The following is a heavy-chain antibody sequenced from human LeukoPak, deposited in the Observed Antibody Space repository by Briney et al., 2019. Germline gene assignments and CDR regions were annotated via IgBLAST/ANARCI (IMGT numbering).Heavy chain of an antibody. CDR2: ISGSGGST. J-gene: IGHJ6*03. CDR1: GFTFSSYA. CDR3: ARCLLYLWNRNFYYYMDV. D-gene: IGHD1-14*01. V-gene: IGHV3-23*01. Sequence: QTGGSLRLSCAASGFTFSSYAMSWVRQAPGKGLEWVSAISGSGGSTYYADSVKGRFTISRDTSQNTLSLQMNSLRGEDTAVYYCARCLLYLWNRNFYYYMDVWGKGTTVTVSS.